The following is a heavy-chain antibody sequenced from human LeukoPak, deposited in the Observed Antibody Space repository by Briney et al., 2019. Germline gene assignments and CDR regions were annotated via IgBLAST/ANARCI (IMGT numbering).Heavy chain of an antibody. CDR3: ARGRKDIVVGTSDY. J-gene: IGHJ4*02. D-gene: IGHD2-15*01. CDR1: GGRFSTNA. CDR2: IVPIFGTA. Sequence: GASVKVSCKASGGRFSTNAINWVRQTPGQGLEWMGGIVPIFGTADYAQKFQGRVTITTDESTSTAYMELSSLRSEDTAVYYCARGRKDIVVGTSDYWGQGTLVTVSS. V-gene: IGHV1-69*05.